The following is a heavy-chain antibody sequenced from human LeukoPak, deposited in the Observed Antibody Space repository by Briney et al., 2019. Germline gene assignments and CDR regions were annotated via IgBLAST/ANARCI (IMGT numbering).Heavy chain of an antibody. CDR2: IYSSGST. CDR1: GDSISSYY. CDR3: ARHGGGVTNDAFDI. J-gene: IGHJ3*02. D-gene: IGHD3-16*01. Sequence: SETLSLTCTVSGDSISSYYWSWIRQPPGRGLEWIGYIYSSGSTNYNPSLKSRVTISVDMSKNQFSLKLSSVTAADTAVYYCARHGGGVTNDAFDIWGQGTMVTVSS. V-gene: IGHV4-59*08.